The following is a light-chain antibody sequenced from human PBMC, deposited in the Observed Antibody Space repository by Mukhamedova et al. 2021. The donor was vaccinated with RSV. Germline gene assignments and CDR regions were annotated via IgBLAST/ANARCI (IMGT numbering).Light chain of an antibody. CDR2: GAF. V-gene: IGKV1-39*01. J-gene: IGKJ2*01. Sequence: VGDTVTITCRASQSVGMFLSWYQLKPGKAPKLLMYGAFTLQTGVPSRFRGSGSETHFTLTISGLQPEDSATYYCQQPYNIIYTFG. CDR3: QQPYNIIYT. CDR1: QSVGMF.